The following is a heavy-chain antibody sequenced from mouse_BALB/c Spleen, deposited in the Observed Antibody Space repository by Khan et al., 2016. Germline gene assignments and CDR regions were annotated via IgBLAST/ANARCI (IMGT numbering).Heavy chain of an antibody. Sequence: QFQLVQSGPELKKPGKTVKISCKASGYTFTNYGMNWVKQAPGKGLKWMGWINTYSGESTYADDFKGRFAFSLETSANTAYLQINNLKNEDTATXCCARYRYYYGSSRYFDVWGAGTTVTVSS. J-gene: IGHJ1*01. V-gene: IGHV9-3-1*01. D-gene: IGHD1-1*01. CDR1: GYTFTNYG. CDR2: INTYSGES. CDR3: ARYRYYYGSSRYFDV.